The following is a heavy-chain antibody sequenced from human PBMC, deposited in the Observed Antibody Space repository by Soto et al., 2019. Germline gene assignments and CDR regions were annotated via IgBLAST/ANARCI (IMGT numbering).Heavy chain of an antibody. Sequence: PGGSLRLSCAASGFIFSSYAMSWVRQAPGKGLEWVSAISGSGVSTYYADSVKGRFTISRDNSKNTLYLQTNSLRAGDTAVYYWAKETVSTSCCNWFDPWGQGTLVTVSS. D-gene: IGHD2-2*01. CDR1: GFIFSSYA. J-gene: IGHJ5*02. CDR3: AKETVSTSCCNWFDP. V-gene: IGHV3-23*01. CDR2: ISGSGVST.